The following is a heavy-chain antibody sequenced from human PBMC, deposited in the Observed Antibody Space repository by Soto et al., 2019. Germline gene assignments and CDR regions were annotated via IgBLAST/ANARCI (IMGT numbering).Heavy chain of an antibody. CDR1: GGSISSGGYY. V-gene: IGHV4-31*03. CDR3: ARAPYSSGWSDL. D-gene: IGHD6-19*01. CDR2: IPYSGTT. J-gene: IGHJ5*02. Sequence: QVQLQESGPGLVKPSQTLSLTCTVSGGSISSGGYYWSWLRQPPGKGLEWIGYIPYSGTTYYNPSLKSRVSISLDTSKNQFSLQLSSVTAADTAVHYCARAPYSSGWSDLWGQGTLVTVSS.